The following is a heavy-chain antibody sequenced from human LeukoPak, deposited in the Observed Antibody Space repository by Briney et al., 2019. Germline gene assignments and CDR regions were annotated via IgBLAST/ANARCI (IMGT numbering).Heavy chain of an antibody. CDR2: INPSGGDT. V-gene: IGHV1-46*01. CDR1: GYTFTIDH. D-gene: IGHD7-27*01. J-gene: IGHJ4*02. CDR3: ARVGSVGNFDF. Sequence: ASVKVSCTASGYTFTIDHMHWVRQAPGQGLEWMGIINPSGGDTSYAQKFQGRVTMTRDTSTSTVYMELSSLRSEDTAVYYCARVGSVGNFDFWGQGTLVTVSS.